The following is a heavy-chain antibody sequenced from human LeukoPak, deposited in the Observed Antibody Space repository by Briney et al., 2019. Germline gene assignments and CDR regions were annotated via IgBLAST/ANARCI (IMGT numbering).Heavy chain of an antibody. CDR2: IRYDGSNK. Sequence: GGSLRHSCAASGFTFSSYGMHWVRQAPGKGLEWVAFIRYDGSNKYYADSVKGRFTISRDNSKNTLYLQMNSLRAEDTAVYYCAKEGRRSASGSYPDYWGQGTLVTVSS. J-gene: IGHJ4*02. CDR1: GFTFSSYG. V-gene: IGHV3-30*02. CDR3: AKEGRRSASGSYPDY. D-gene: IGHD3-10*01.